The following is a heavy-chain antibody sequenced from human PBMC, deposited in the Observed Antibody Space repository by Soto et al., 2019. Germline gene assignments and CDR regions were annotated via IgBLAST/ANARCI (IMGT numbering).Heavy chain of an antibody. CDR2: INAGNANT. J-gene: IGHJ4*02. Sequence: QVHLVQSGAEVKKPGASVKLSCKASGYTFSGYVMHWLRQAPGQRLEWMGWINAGNANTQYSQKCQGRVTITRDTSASAVSLELSSLRSEDTAVYYCANGRYHDFWSGYYQFDYWGQGTLVTVSS. CDR1: GYTFSGYV. V-gene: IGHV1-3*01. CDR3: ANGRYHDFWSGYYQFDY. D-gene: IGHD3-3*01.